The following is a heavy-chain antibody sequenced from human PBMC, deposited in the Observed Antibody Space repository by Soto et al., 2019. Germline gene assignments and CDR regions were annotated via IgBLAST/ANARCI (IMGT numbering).Heavy chain of an antibody. J-gene: IGHJ3*02. CDR1: GYTLTELS. D-gene: IGHD1-26*01. V-gene: IGHV1-24*01. CDR3: ATVAILRVGMEDAFDI. Sequence: QVQLVQSGAEVKKPGASVKVSCKVSGYTLTELSMHWVRQAPGKGLEWMGGFDPEDGETIYAQKFQSRVTMTEDTSTDTAYMELSSLRSEDTAVYYCATVAILRVGMEDAFDIWGQGTMVTVSS. CDR2: FDPEDGET.